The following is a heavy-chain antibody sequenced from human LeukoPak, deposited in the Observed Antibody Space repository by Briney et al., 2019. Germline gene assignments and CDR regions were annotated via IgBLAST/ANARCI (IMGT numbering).Heavy chain of an antibody. J-gene: IGHJ6*03. V-gene: IGHV3-23*01. CDR3: AAPDCSGGSCYPGYYYYYYMDV. CDR2: ISGSGGST. CDR1: GFTFSSYA. D-gene: IGHD2-15*01. Sequence: GGSLRLSCAASGFTFSSYAMSWVRQAPGKGLEWVSAISGSGGSTYYAGSVKGRFTISRDNSKNTLYLQMNSLRAEDTAVYYCAAPDCSGGSCYPGYYYYYYMDVWGKGTTVTVSS.